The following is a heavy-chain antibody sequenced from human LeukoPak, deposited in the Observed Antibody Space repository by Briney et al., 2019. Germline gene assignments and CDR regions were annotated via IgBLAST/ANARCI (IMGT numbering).Heavy chain of an antibody. CDR3: ARGPEYSSSSQPFNY. CDR1: GGSFSVYY. D-gene: IGHD6-6*01. J-gene: IGHJ4*02. Sequence: SETLSLTCAVYGGSFSVYYWSWIRQPPGKGLEWIGEINHSGSTNYNPSLKSRVTISVDTSKNQFSLKLSSVTAADTAVYYCARGPEYSSSSQPFNYWGQGTLVTVSS. CDR2: INHSGST. V-gene: IGHV4-34*01.